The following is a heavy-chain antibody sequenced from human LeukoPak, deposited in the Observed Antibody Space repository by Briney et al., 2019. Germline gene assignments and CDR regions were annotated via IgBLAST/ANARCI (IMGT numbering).Heavy chain of an antibody. J-gene: IGHJ4*02. D-gene: IGHD3-16*01. CDR2: IRPDGSEK. CDR1: GFSFSIYW. V-gene: IGHV3-7*03. CDR3: ARENYFSFEY. Sequence: GGSLRLSCAASGFSFSIYWMTWVRQAPGKGLEWVANIRPDGSEKYYADSVRGRCTISRDNTRNTLDLQMNSLRPEDTAVYYCARENYFSFEYWGQGALVTGSS.